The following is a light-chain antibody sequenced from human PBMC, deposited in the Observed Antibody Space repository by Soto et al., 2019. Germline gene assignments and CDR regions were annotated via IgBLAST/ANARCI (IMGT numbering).Light chain of an antibody. Sequence: QPLLTQSPSASASLGGSVKLTCSLSSGLSDYTIAWHQQQPEKGPRFLMRVNSDGSHIKGDEIPDRFSGSSSGTERYLTISSLQSEDEGDYYCQTWGTGARIFGGGTKLTVL. CDR1: SGLSDYT. V-gene: IGLV4-69*01. CDR3: QTWGTGARI. J-gene: IGLJ2*01. CDR2: VNSDGSH.